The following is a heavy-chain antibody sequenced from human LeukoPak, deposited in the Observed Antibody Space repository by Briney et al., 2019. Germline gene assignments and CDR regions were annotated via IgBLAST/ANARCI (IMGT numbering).Heavy chain of an antibody. D-gene: IGHD6-13*01. CDR2: IWYDGSNK. CDR3: AKDHGSSWYYFDY. CDR1: GFTFSSYG. J-gene: IGHJ4*02. V-gene: IGHV3-33*06. Sequence: GGSLRLSSAAAGFTFSSYGMHWVRQAPGKGLEWVAVIWYDGSNKYYADSVKGRFTISRDNSKNTLYLQMNSLRAEDTAVYYCAKDHGSSWYYFDYWGQGTLVTVS.